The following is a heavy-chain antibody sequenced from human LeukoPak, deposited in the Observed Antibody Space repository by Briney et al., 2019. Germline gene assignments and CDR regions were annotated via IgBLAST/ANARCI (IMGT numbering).Heavy chain of an antibody. CDR3: ARSTSGPSLFDY. D-gene: IGHD2-8*02. V-gene: IGHV4-59*01. Sequence: SETLSLTCTVSGGSISSYYWSWIRQPPGKGLEWIGYMYYSGSTNYTPSLRSRVTISMDTSKNQFYLNLSSVTAADTAVYYCARSTSGPSLFDYWGQGTLVTVSS. CDR2: MYYSGST. J-gene: IGHJ4*02. CDR1: GGSISSYY.